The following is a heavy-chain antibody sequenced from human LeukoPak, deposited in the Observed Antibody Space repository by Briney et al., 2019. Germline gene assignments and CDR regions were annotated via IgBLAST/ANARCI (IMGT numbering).Heavy chain of an antibody. CDR1: GFTFRSYG. Sequence: GGSLRLSCAASGFTFRSYGMSWVRQAPGKGLEWVSTISGSGGSTYYADSVKGRFTISRDNSKNTLYLQMNSLRAEDTAVYYCAKAANYDILTGYYLDYWGQGTLVTVSS. J-gene: IGHJ4*02. D-gene: IGHD3-9*01. CDR3: AKAANYDILTGYYLDY. CDR2: ISGSGGST. V-gene: IGHV3-23*01.